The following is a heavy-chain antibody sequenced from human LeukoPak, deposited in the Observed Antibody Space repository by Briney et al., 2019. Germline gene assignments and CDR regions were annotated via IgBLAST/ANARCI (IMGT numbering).Heavy chain of an antibody. CDR1: GFTFSSYS. D-gene: IGHD6-6*01. Sequence: GGSLRLSCAASGFTFSSYSMNWVRQAPGKGLEWVSSISSGSTYMYYADSVKGRFTIPRDNAQNSMYLQMNSLRAEDTAVYYCGRVGGRSKAAKGDAFDIWGQGTMVTVSS. V-gene: IGHV3-21*01. J-gene: IGHJ3*02. CDR2: ISSGSTYM. CDR3: GRVGGRSKAAKGDAFDI.